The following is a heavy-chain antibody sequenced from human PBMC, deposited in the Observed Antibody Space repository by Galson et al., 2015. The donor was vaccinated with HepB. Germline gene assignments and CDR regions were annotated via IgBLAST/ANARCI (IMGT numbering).Heavy chain of an antibody. Sequence: SVKVSCKASGYTFTSYGISWVRQAPGQGLEWMGWISAYNGNTNYAQKLQGRVTMTTDTSTSTAYMELRSLRSDDTAVYYCARVEYILSWRRGDYYGMDVWGQGTTVTVSS. CDR3: ARVEYILSWRRGDYYGMDV. CDR1: GYTFTSYG. CDR2: ISAYNGNT. V-gene: IGHV1-18*04. D-gene: IGHD6-6*01. J-gene: IGHJ6*02.